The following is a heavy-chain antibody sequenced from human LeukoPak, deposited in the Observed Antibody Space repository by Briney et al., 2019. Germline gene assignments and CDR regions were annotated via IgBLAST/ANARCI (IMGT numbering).Heavy chain of an antibody. D-gene: IGHD6-19*01. CDR3: ASRHSGWYLGDAFDI. V-gene: IGHV4-39*01. Sequence: SEPLSLTCTVSGRSISSRSYYWGWIRQPPGKGLEWIGSIYYNGSTYYNPSLKSRVTISVDTSKNQFSLKLSSVTAADTAVYYCASRHSGWYLGDAFDIWGQGTMVTVSS. CDR1: GRSISSRSYY. J-gene: IGHJ3*02. CDR2: IYYNGST.